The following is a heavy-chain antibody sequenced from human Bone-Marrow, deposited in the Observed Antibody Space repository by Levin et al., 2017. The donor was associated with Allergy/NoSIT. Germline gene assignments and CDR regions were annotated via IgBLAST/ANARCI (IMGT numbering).Heavy chain of an antibody. CDR2: ISGSGGRT. D-gene: IGHD6-19*01. Sequence: PGGSLRLSCAASGFSFSTYAMSWVRQAPGKGLEWVSAISGSGGRTYYADSVKGRFTISRDNSKNTLYLQVSSLRAEDTAIYYCVKDRQQWLLLSCYFDYWGQGTLVTVSS. J-gene: IGHJ4*02. CDR3: VKDRQQWLLLSCYFDY. CDR1: GFSFSTYA. V-gene: IGHV3-23*01.